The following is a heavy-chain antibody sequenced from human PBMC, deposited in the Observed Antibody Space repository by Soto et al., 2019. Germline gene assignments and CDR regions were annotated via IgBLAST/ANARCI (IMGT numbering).Heavy chain of an antibody. CDR3: ASSLLTPFDY. CDR1: GFTFGSYW. Sequence: PGGSLRLSCAASGFTFGSYWMHWVRQAPGKGQVWVSRINSDGSSTTYADSVRGRFTISRDNAKNTLYLQMNSLRAEDTAVYYCASSLLTPFDYWGQRTLVTVSS. V-gene: IGHV3-74*01. CDR2: INSDGSST. J-gene: IGHJ4*02. D-gene: IGHD7-27*01.